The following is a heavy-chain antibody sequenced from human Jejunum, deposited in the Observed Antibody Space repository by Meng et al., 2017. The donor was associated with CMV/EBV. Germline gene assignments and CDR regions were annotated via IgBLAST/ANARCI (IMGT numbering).Heavy chain of an antibody. CDR2: IRYDGSNK. Sequence: GFTFSSFGIHWARQAPGKGLEWVAFIRYDGSNKYYADSVKGRFTVSRDNSHNTLHLQMNSLRAEDTAVYYCTKRVAEGYFYGMDVWGQGTTVTVSS. CDR1: GFTFSSFG. J-gene: IGHJ6*02. CDR3: TKRVAEGYFYGMDV. V-gene: IGHV3-30*02.